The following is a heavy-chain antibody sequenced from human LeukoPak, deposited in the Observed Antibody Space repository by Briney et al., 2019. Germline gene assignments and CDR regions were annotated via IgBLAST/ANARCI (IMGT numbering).Heavy chain of an antibody. CDR3: ARDGSGYSSGWHGRGVFDY. CDR2: ISYTGTT. CDR1: GASISNKF. V-gene: IGHV4-59*01. J-gene: IGHJ4*02. D-gene: IGHD6-19*01. Sequence: PSETLSLTCDVSGASISNKFWSWIRHPPGKGLEWIGYISYTGTTNYNPSLPSRVTISVDTSKNQLSLKVTSMTAADTAVYYCARDGSGYSSGWHGRGVFDYWGQGTLVTVSS.